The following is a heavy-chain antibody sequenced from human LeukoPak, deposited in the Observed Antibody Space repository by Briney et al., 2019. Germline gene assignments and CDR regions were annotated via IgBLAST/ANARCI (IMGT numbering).Heavy chain of an antibody. Sequence: GGSLRLSCAVSGITLSNYGMSWVRQAPGKGLEWVAGISGSGGRTNYADSVTGRFTVSRDNPKNTLYLKMNSLRAEDTAVYFCAKRGVVIRVILVGFHKEANYFDSWGQGALVTVSS. J-gene: IGHJ4*02. D-gene: IGHD3-22*01. V-gene: IGHV3-23*01. CDR3: AKRGVVIRVILVGFHKEANYFDS. CDR2: ISGSGGRT. CDR1: GITLSNYG.